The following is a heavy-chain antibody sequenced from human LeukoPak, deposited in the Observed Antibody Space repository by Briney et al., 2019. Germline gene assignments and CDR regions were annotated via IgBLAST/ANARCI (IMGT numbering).Heavy chain of an antibody. CDR1: GFTSSNAW. Sequence: GGSLRLSCAASGFTSSNAWMSWVRQAPGKGLEWVGRIKRKGDDGTIDYAAPVKGRLTISRDDSKNTLYLQMNSLKSEDTAVYYCTAGTGRSDFDYWGQGTLVTVSS. D-gene: IGHD3/OR15-3a*01. V-gene: IGHV3-15*01. CDR2: IKRKGDDGTI. J-gene: IGHJ4*02. CDR3: TAGTGRSDFDY.